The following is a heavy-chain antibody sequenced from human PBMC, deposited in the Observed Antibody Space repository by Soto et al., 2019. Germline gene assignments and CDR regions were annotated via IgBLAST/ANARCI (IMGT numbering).Heavy chain of an antibody. J-gene: IGHJ5*02. Sequence: QLLQSGGGLVQPGGSLTLSCAASGFTFGTTDMRWVRQAPGAGLEWVSTIDGSGGITYYAESVKGRFTISRDNSRNTVYLQMSRLRGDHTTLYYCVKNSGWFNTWGEEALVNVYS. CDR3: VKNSGWFNT. CDR2: IDGSGGIT. D-gene: IGHD3-10*01. CDR1: GFTFGTTD. V-gene: IGHV3-23*01.